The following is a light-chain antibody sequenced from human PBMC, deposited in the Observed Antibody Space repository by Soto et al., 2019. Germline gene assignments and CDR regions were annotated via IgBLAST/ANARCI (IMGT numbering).Light chain of an antibody. CDR3: QQYYNWPQT. V-gene: IGKV3-15*01. J-gene: IGKJ1*01. Sequence: EIVMTQSPASLSVSPGERATLSCRASQSVGSNLAWYQQKPGQAPRLLMYGSFTRATGIPARFSGSGSGTEFTLTISSLQSEDFAVYYCQQYYNWPQTFGQGTNVEIK. CDR1: QSVGSN. CDR2: GSF.